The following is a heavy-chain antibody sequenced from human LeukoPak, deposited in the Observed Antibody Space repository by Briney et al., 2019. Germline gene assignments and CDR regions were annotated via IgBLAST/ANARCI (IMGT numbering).Heavy chain of an antibody. D-gene: IGHD2-21*01. CDR2: ISANNGNT. J-gene: IGHJ3*02. CDR1: GYTFTSYG. V-gene: IGHV1-18*01. CDR3: AREGPKYSWAFGI. Sequence: ASVKVSCKASGYTFTSYGFSWVRQAPGQGLEWMGWISANNGNTYYAQNLQGRVTMTTDTSTSTAYMEVRSLRSEDTAVYYCAREGPKYSWAFGIWGQGTMVTVSS.